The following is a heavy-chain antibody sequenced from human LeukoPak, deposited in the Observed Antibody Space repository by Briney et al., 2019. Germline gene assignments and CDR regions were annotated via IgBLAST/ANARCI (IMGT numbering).Heavy chain of an antibody. V-gene: IGHV4-39*07. CDR2: IYYSGST. CDR1: GGSISSSSYY. Sequence: SETLSLTCTVSGGSISSSSYYWGWIRQPPGKGLEWIGSIYYSGSTYYNPSLKSRVTISVDTSKNQFSLKLSSVTAADTAVYYCARDSRFTATYDYWGQGTLVTVSS. J-gene: IGHJ4*02. D-gene: IGHD3-10*01. CDR3: ARDSRFTATYDY.